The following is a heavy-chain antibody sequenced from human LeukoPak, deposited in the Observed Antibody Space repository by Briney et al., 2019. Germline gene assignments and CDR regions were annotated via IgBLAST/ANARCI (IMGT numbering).Heavy chain of an antibody. D-gene: IGHD4-23*01. J-gene: IGHJ6*03. CDR2: INPNSGGR. CDR3: ARDSAEGRRWGYYYYYYMDV. CDR1: GYTFTGYY. Sequence: ASVKVCFKASGYTFTGYYMHWVRQAPGQGLELVGWINPNSGGRNYAQKVQVRVTMTRDTAISTAYMELSRLRSDDTAVYYCARDSAEGRRWGYYYYYYMDVWGKGTTVTISS. V-gene: IGHV1-2*02.